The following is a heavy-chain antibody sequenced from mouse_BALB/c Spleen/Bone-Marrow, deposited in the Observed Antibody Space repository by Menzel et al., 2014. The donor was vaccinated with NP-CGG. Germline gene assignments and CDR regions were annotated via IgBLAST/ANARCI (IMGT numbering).Heavy chain of an antibody. D-gene: IGHD2-3*01. CDR1: GYTFTSYW. Sequence: QVQLQQPGAELVTPGASVKMSCKASGYTFTSYWMHWVKQRPGHGLEWIGLIDPSDSYTSYNQNFKGKATLTVDTSSNTAYMQLSSLTSEDSAVYYCSREDGNHYSDYWGQGTTLAVSS. CDR2: IDPSDSYT. J-gene: IGHJ2*01. V-gene: IGHV1S127*01. CDR3: SREDGNHYSDY.